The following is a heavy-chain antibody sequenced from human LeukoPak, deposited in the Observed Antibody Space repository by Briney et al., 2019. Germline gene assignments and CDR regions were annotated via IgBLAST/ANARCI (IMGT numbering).Heavy chain of an antibody. CDR2: IYTSGST. CDR1: GGSISSGSYY. D-gene: IGHD3-16*01. CDR3: ARGRDDYVWGSYPNYFDY. V-gene: IGHV4-61*09. Sequence: SQTLSLTCTVSGGSISSGSYYLSWIRQPAGKGLEWIGHIYTSGSTNYNPSLKSRVTISVDTSKNQFSLKLSSVTAADTAVYYCARGRDDYVWGSYPNYFDYWGQGTLVTVSS. J-gene: IGHJ4*02.